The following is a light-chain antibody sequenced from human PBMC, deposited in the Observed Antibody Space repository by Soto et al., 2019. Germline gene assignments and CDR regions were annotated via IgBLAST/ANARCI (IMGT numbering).Light chain of an antibody. CDR1: SSDVGGYNY. Sequence: QSVLTQPASVSGSPGQSITISCTGTSSDVGGYNYVSWYQHHPGKAPKLMIYDVTNRPSGVSYRFSGSKSGNTASLTISGLQAEDEAYYYCSSYTSTSTPYVFGTGTKVTVL. CDR2: DVT. CDR3: SSYTSTSTPYV. V-gene: IGLV2-14*03. J-gene: IGLJ1*01.